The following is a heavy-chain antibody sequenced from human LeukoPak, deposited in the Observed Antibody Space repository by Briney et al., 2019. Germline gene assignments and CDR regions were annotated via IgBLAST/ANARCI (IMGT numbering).Heavy chain of an antibody. Sequence: GGSLTLSCAASGFTFSGSAMHWVRQASGKGLEWVGRIRSKANSYATAYAASVKGRFTISRDDSKNTAYLQMNSLKTEDTAVYYCTSQLVVTATQRYYYYYGMDVWGQGTTVTVSS. D-gene: IGHD2-21*02. CDR3: TSQLVVTATQRYYYYYGMDV. CDR2: IRSKANSYAT. V-gene: IGHV3-73*01. CDR1: GFTFSGSA. J-gene: IGHJ6*02.